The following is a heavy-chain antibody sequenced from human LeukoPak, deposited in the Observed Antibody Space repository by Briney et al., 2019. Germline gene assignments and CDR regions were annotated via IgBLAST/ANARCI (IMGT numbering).Heavy chain of an antibody. CDR1: GFTFSSYA. V-gene: IGHV3-23*01. J-gene: IGHJ4*02. D-gene: IGHD6-19*01. CDR3: AKDSKQFSLDY. CDR2: INGSGGST. Sequence: GGSLRLSCAPSGFTFSSYAMSLVREAPGQGLGWVSGINGSGGSTYYADSVKGRFTISRDNSKNTLYLQMNSLRAEDTAVYYCAKDSKQFSLDYWGQGTLVTVSS.